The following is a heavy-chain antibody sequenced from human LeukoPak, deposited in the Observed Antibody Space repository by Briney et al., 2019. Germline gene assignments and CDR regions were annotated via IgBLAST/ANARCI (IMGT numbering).Heavy chain of an antibody. J-gene: IGHJ4*02. Sequence: SETLSLTCAVSGYSISSGYYWGWIRQPPGKRMEWIGSIYHFGSTYYNPSLKSRVTISVDTSKNQFSLKLSSVTAADTAVYYCARRGDGGYNSGFDYWGQGTLVTVSS. CDR2: IYHFGST. V-gene: IGHV4-38-2*01. CDR1: GYSISSGYY. D-gene: IGHD5-24*01. CDR3: ARRGDGGYNSGFDY.